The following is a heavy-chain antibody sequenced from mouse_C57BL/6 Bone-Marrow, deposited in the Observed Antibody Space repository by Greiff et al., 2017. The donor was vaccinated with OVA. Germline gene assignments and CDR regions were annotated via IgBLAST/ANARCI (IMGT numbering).Heavy chain of an antibody. D-gene: IGHD1-1*01. CDR3: ARSRGSLYFDY. CDR2: IYPGDGDT. Sequence: VQLQQSGPELVKPGASVKISCKASGYAFSSSWMNWVKQRPGKGLEWIGRIYPGDGDTNYNGKFKGKATLTADKSSSTAYMQLSSLTSEDSAVYFCARSRGSLYFDYWGQGTTLTVSS. CDR1: GYAFSSSW. J-gene: IGHJ2*01. V-gene: IGHV1-82*01.